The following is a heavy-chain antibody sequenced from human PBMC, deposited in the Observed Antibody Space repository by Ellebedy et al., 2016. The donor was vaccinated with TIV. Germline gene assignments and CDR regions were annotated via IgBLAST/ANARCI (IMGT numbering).Heavy chain of an antibody. CDR2: IYYSGST. CDR1: GGSISSSSYY. V-gene: IGHV4-39*07. CDR3: ARGHDFWSGYYQN. Sequence: SETLSLXXTVSGGSISSSSYYWGWIRQPPGKGLEWIGSIYYSGSTYYNPSLKSRVTISVGTSKNQFSLKLSSVTAADTAVYYCARGHDFWSGYYQNWGQGTLVTVSS. D-gene: IGHD3-3*01. J-gene: IGHJ4*02.